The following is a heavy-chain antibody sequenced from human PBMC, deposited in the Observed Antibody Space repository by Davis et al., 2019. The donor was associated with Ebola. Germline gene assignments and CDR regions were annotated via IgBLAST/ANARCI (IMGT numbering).Heavy chain of an antibody. CDR1: GFTFSSYG. CDR3: AKDTVTILGY. Sequence: GESLKISCAASGFTFSSYGMHWVRQAPGKGLEWVAFIRYDGSNKYYADSVKGRFTISRDNSKNTLYLQMNSLRAEDTAVYYCAKDTVTILGYWGQGTLVTVSS. J-gene: IGHJ4*02. V-gene: IGHV3-30*02. CDR2: IRYDGSNK. D-gene: IGHD4-17*01.